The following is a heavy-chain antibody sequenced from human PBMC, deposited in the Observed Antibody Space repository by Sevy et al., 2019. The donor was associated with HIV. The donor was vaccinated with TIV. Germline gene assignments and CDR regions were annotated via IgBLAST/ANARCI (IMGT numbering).Heavy chain of an antibody. CDR1: GYTLNDYG. J-gene: IGHJ6*02. Sequence: ASVKVSCKASGYTLNDYGISWVRQAPGQGLAWIGWVTTYKDSTNYAQNFQGRVTLTTDTSTNTAYMDLRSLRSDDTAVYYCARVDPYYEFGDVWGQGTTVTVSS. D-gene: IGHD3-3*01. V-gene: IGHV1-18*01. CDR3: ARVDPYYEFGDV. CDR2: VTTYKDST.